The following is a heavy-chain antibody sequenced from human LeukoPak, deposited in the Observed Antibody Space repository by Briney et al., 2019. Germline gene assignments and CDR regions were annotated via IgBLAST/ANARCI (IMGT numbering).Heavy chain of an antibody. CDR2: INPSGST. J-gene: IGHJ2*01. D-gene: IGHD2-15*01. CDR3: ARGGRSLVAAQFEP. V-gene: IGHV4-34*01. Sequence: KPSETLSLTCAVYGGSFSGYYWSWIRQPPGKGLEWIGEINPSGSTNYNPSLKSRVTISVDTSKNQFSLKLSSVTAADTAVYYCARGGRSLVAAQFEPWGRGTLVTVSS. CDR1: GGSFSGYY.